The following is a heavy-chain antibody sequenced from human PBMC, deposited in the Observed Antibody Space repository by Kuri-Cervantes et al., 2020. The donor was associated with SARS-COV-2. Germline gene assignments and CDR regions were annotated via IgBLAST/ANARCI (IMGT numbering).Heavy chain of an antibody. J-gene: IGHJ4*02. D-gene: IGHD6-19*01. V-gene: IGHV3-43D*04. Sequence: GESLKISCVASGLTFDDYAMHWVRQAPGKGLEWVSHISWDGGSTYYADSVKGRFTISRDNSKNTLYLQMNSLRAEDTAVYYCAKELAVAGSADYFDYWGQGTLVTVSS. CDR2: ISWDGGST. CDR1: GLTFDDYA. CDR3: AKELAVAGSADYFDY.